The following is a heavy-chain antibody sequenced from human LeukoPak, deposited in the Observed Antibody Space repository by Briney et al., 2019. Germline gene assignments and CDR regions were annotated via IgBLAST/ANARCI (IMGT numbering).Heavy chain of an antibody. D-gene: IGHD3-10*01. V-gene: IGHV4-34*01. J-gene: IGHJ4*02. CDR1: GGSFSGYY. CDR3: ARVLYYSRRFDY. CDR2: INHSGST. Sequence: SETLSLTCAVYGGSFSGYYWSWIRQTPGKGLEWIGEINHSGSTNYNPSLKSRVTISVDTSKNQFSLKLSSVTAADTAVYYCARVLYYSRRFDYWGQGTLVTVSS.